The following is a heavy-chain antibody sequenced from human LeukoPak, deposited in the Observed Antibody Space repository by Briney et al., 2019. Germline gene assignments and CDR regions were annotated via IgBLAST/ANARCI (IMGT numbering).Heavy chain of an antibody. J-gene: IGHJ3*02. CDR1: GFTFSSYA. D-gene: IGHD4-17*01. CDR2: ISGSGGST. V-gene: IGHV3-23*01. Sequence: PGGSLRLSCAASGFTFSSYAMSWVRQAPGKGLEWVSAISGSGGSTYYADSVKGRFTISRDNSKNTLYLQMNSLRAEDTAVYYCANAYGDYLGHHAFDIWGQGTMVTVSS. CDR3: ANAYGDYLGHHAFDI.